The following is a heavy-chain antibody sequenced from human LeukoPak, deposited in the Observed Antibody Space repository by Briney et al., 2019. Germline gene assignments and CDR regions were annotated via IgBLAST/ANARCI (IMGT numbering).Heavy chain of an antibody. D-gene: IGHD3-10*01. CDR2: IYHDGST. V-gene: IGHV4-39*07. CDR3: ARDRGRWPHYAFDI. J-gene: IGHJ3*02. CDR1: GDSISSSTYY. Sequence: SETLSLTCTVSGDSISSSTYYWGWIRQPPGKGLEWIGNIYHDGSTYYNPSLKSRVTISIDTSKNQFSLKLSSVTAADTAVYYCARDRGRWPHYAFDIWGHGTMVTVSS.